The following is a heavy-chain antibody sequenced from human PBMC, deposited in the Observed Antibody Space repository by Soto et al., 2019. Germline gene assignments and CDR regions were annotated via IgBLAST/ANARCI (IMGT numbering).Heavy chain of an antibody. Sequence: EVQVLESGGGLVQPGGSLRLSCAASGFTFCSYVMSWLRQAPGKGLEWVSAISRSGADTYYADSVKGRFTISRDNSKNTLYMQVNSLRTEDTAVYYCAKAPRNDYYYGMDVWGQGTTVTVSS. CDR3: AKAPRNDYYYGMDV. J-gene: IGHJ6*02. D-gene: IGHD1-1*01. CDR1: GFTFCSYV. CDR2: ISRSGADT. V-gene: IGHV3-23*01.